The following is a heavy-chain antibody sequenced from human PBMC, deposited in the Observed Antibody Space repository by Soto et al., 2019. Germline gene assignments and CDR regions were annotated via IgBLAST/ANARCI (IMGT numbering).Heavy chain of an antibody. D-gene: IGHD2-15*01. CDR3: SKECGGTCLDAFDV. CDR1: GGSITSGGFS. J-gene: IGHJ3*01. Sequence: QVQLKESGSGLVKPAQTLSLTCAVSGGSITSGGFSWSWIRQPPGKGLEWIGYVHHTGNTDYHPALGSRVTISLDRSRNLFSLNLTSVTAADTATYYCSKECGGTCLDAFDVWGPGTTVIVSS. CDR2: VHHTGNT. V-gene: IGHV4-30-2*01.